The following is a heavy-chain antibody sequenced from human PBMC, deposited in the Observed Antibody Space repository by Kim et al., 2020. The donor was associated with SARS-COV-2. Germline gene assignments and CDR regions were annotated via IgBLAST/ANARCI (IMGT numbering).Heavy chain of an antibody. CDR2: ISSSSSYT. Sequence: GGSLRLSCAASGFTFSDYYMSWIRQAPGKGLEWVSYISSSSSYTNYADSVKGRFTISRDNAKNSLYLQMNSLRAEDTAVYYCARDLRDDSSGYYTGYYYYGMDVWGQGTTVTVSS. CDR3: ARDLRDDSSGYYTGYYYYGMDV. D-gene: IGHD3-22*01. V-gene: IGHV3-11*06. J-gene: IGHJ6*02. CDR1: GFTFSDYY.